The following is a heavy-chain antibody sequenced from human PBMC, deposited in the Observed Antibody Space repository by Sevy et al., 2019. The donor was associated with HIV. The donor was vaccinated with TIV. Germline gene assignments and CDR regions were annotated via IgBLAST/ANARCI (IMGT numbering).Heavy chain of an antibody. J-gene: IGHJ4*02. V-gene: IGHV4-4*07. CDR1: GASITTYY. CDR3: ARDTGKNY. Sequence: SETLSLTCTVSGASITTYYWSWFRQPAGKGLEWIGRMHSGGNTNYNPSLQGRVTMSLDTSKNQFSLTLDFVTGADAAVYYCARDTGKNYWGQGILVTVSS. D-gene: IGHD2-8*02. CDR2: MHSGGNT.